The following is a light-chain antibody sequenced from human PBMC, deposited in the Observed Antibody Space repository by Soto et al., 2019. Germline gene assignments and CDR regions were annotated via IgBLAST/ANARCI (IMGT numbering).Light chain of an antibody. CDR3: LSKTSFIRYL. V-gene: IGLV2-14*01. CDR2: EVS. Sequence: QSVLTQPASVSGSPGQSITIACAGTTSDVGGYNYASWYQQHPGKVPKLLIHEVSNRPSGVSNRFSAPKSGNTASLPLSGLQAEDESAYYCLSKTSFIRYLLGTGTKVIVL. CDR1: TSDVGGYNY. J-gene: IGLJ1*01.